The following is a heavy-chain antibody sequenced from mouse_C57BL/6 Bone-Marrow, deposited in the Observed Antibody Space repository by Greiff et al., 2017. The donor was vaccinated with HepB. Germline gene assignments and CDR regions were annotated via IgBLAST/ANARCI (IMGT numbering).Heavy chain of an antibody. Sequence: EVKLVESGGDLVKPGGSLKLSCAASGFTFSSYGMSWVRQTPDKRLEWVATISSGGSYTYYPDSVKGRFTISRDNAKNTLYLQMSSLKSEDTAMYYCARRGIPYYYAMDCWGQGTSVTVSS. J-gene: IGHJ4*01. V-gene: IGHV5-6*02. CDR1: GFTFSSYG. CDR2: ISSGGSYT. CDR3: ARRGIPYYYAMDC.